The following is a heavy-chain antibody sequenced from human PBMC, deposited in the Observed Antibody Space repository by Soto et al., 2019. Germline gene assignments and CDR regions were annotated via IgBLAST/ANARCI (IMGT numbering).Heavy chain of an antibody. Sequence: QVQLVESGGGVVQPGRSLRLSCAASGFTFSSYGMHWVRQAPGKGLEWVTVISYDGSNKYYADSVKGRFTISRDTSKNTLYLQMSGLRAEDTAVYYCAKDLGASGWYGIDSWGQGTLVTVSS. D-gene: IGHD6-19*01. CDR2: ISYDGSNK. V-gene: IGHV3-30*18. CDR3: AKDLGASGWYGIDS. J-gene: IGHJ4*02. CDR1: GFTFSSYG.